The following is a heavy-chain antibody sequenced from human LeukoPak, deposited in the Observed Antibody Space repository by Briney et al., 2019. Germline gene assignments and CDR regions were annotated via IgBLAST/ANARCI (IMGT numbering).Heavy chain of an antibody. J-gene: IGHJ4*02. CDR3: ARAAYYYDSSGYYYFDY. D-gene: IGHD3-22*01. CDR2: IIPIFGTA. V-gene: IGHV1-69*13. Sequence: SVKVSCKASGGTFSSYAISWVRQAPGQGLEWMGGIIPIFGTANYAQKFQGRVTITADESTSTAYMELSSLRSEDTAVYYCARAAYYYDSSGYYYFDYWGQGTLVTVSS. CDR1: GGTFSSYA.